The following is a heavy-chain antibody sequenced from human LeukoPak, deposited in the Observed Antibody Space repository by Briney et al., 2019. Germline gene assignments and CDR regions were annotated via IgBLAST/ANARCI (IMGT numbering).Heavy chain of an antibody. J-gene: IGHJ5*02. CDR1: GFTFSRYW. V-gene: IGHV3-74*01. Sequence: GGSLRLSCAASGFTFSRYWMHWVRQGPGKGLVWVTRINSDGSSTSYADSVKGRFTISRDNAKNTLYLQMNSLRAEDTAVYYCAREYSTGFDPWGQGTLVTVSS. CDR3: AREYSTGFDP. CDR2: INSDGSST. D-gene: IGHD2-15*01.